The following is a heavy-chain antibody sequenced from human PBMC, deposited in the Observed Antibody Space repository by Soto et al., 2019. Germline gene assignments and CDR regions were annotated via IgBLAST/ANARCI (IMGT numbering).Heavy chain of an antibody. Sequence: PGGSLRLSCAASGFTFSSYGMHWVRQAPGKGLEWVAVISYDGSNKYYADSVKGRFTISRDNSKNTLYLQMNSLRAEDTAVYYCAKDYWYSSSSVYYYYGMDVWGQGTTVTVSS. CDR3: AKDYWYSSSSVYYYYGMDV. V-gene: IGHV3-30*18. CDR1: GFTFSSYG. CDR2: ISYDGSNK. J-gene: IGHJ6*02. D-gene: IGHD6-6*01.